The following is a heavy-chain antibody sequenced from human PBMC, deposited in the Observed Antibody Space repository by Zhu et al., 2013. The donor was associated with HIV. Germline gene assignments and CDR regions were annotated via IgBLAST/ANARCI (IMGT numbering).Heavy chain of an antibody. D-gene: IGHD6-13*01. J-gene: IGHJ4*02. CDR2: ISADNENT. CDR3: ARARGGRIAAAEGPFDY. CDR1: GYTFTSFG. Sequence: QVQLVQSGAEVRKPGASVKVSCRASGYTFTSFGISWVRQVPGQGLEWMGWISADNENTNYAQKFQGRVSMTRDTSTSTAYMELSSLRSEDTAVYYCARARGGRIAAAEGPFDYWGQGTLVTVSS. V-gene: IGHV1-18*01.